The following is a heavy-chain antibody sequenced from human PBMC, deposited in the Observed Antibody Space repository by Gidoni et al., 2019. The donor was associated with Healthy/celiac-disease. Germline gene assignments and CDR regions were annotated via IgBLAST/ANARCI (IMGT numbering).Heavy chain of an antibody. CDR2: NYTSGST. Sequence: QVQLQESGPGLAKPSQTLSLTCTVSGGSISSGSYYWGWIRQPAGKGLEWIGRNYTSGSTNYNPSLKSRVTISVDTSKNQFSLKLSSVTAADTAVYYCARGLAAAGYYYYYGMDVWGQGTTVTVSS. CDR1: GGSISSGSYY. V-gene: IGHV4-61*02. CDR3: ARGLAAAGYYYYYGMDV. J-gene: IGHJ6*02. D-gene: IGHD6-13*01.